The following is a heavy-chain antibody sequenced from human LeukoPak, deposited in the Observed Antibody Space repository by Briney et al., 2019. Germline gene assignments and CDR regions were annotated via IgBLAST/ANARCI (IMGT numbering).Heavy chain of an antibody. V-gene: IGHV3-23*01. J-gene: IGHJ4*02. CDR1: GFTFSNYA. CDR2: ITGSGGGT. D-gene: IGHD5-18*01. Sequence: PGGSLRLSCAASGFTFSNYAMNWVRQAPGKGLEWVSTITGSGGGTYYADSVKGRFTISRDNSKNTLYLQMNSLRAEDTAVYYCAKDVYSYGYLDYWGQGTLVTVSS. CDR3: AKDVYSYGYLDY.